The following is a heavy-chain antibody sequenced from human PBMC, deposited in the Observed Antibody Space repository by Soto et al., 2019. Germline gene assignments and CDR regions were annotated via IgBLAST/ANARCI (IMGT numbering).Heavy chain of an antibody. CDR2: INHSGST. D-gene: IGHD6-13*01. Sequence: PSETLSLTCAVYGGSFSGYYWCWIRQPPGKGLEWIGEINHSGSTNYNPSLKSRVTISVDTSKNQFSLKLSSVTAADTAVYYCARGRGSWLRDAFDIWGQGTMVTVSS. J-gene: IGHJ3*02. V-gene: IGHV4-34*01. CDR1: GGSFSGYY. CDR3: ARGRGSWLRDAFDI.